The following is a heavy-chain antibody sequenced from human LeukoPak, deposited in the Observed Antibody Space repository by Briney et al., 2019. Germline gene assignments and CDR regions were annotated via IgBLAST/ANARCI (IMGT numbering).Heavy chain of an antibody. V-gene: IGHV3-23*01. CDR1: GFTFSSYG. J-gene: IGHJ5*02. D-gene: IGHD2-2*01. CDR3: ARGRGYQLLSLDNWFDP. CDR2: ISGSGGST. Sequence: GGSLRLSCAASGFTFSSYGMHWVRQAPGKGLEWVSAISGSGGSTYYADSVKGRFTISRDNSKNTLYLQMNSLRSEDTAVYYCARGRGYQLLSLDNWFDPWGQGTLVTVSS.